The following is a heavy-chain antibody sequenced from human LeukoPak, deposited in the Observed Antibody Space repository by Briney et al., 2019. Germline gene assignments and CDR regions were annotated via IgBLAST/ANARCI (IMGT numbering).Heavy chain of an antibody. J-gene: IGHJ6*03. CDR1: GYTFTGYY. Sequence: ASVKVSCKASGYTFTGYYMHWVRQAPGQGLEWMGRINPNSGRTNYAQRFQGRVTMTRDTSISTAYMELSRLTFDDTAVYYCARGVAVAANPLLYYYMDVWGKGTTVTISS. CDR3: ARGVAVAANPLLYYYMDV. V-gene: IGHV1-2*06. D-gene: IGHD6-19*01. CDR2: INPNSGRT.